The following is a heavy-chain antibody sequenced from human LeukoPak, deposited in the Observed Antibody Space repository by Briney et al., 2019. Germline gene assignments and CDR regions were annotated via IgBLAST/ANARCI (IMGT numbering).Heavy chain of an antibody. CDR2: FDPEDGET. J-gene: IGHJ3*02. CDR1: GYTLTELS. Sequence: ASVKVSCKVSGYTLTELSMHWVRQAPGKGLEWMGGFDPEDGETIYAQKFQGRVTMTEDTPTDTAYMELSSLRSEDTAVYYCATLVGLKVVGATTRAFDIWGQGTMVTVSS. D-gene: IGHD1-26*01. V-gene: IGHV1-24*01. CDR3: ATLVGLKVVGATTRAFDI.